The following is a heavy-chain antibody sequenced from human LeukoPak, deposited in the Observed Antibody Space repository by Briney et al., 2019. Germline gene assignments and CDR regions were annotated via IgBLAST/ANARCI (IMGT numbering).Heavy chain of an antibody. CDR1: GYTFTSYA. D-gene: IGHD6-13*01. V-gene: IGHV7-4-1*02. CDR3: ARATGYSSSWYKVYYYYYMDV. J-gene: IGHJ6*03. Sequence: ASVKVSCKASGYTFTSYAMNWVRQAPGQGLEWMGWINTNTGNPTYAQGFTGRFVFSLDTSVSTAYLQISSLKAEDTAVYYCARATGYSSSWYKVYYYYYMDVWGKGTTVTVSS. CDR2: INTNTGNP.